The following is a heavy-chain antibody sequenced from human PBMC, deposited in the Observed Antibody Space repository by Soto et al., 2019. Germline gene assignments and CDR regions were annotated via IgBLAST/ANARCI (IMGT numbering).Heavy chain of an antibody. V-gene: IGHV3-30*18. CDR1: GLSFSSYG. CDR3: AKDESRALTTVTTTPTYGMDV. J-gene: IGHJ6*02. D-gene: IGHD4-17*01. CDR2: ISYDGSNK. Sequence: QVQLVESGGGVVQPGRSLRLSCVASGLSFSSYGVHWVRQAPGKGLEWVAVISYDGSNKYYADSVKGRFTISRDNSKNTLYLQMNSLRAEDTAVYYCAKDESRALTTVTTTPTYGMDVWGQGTTVTVPS.